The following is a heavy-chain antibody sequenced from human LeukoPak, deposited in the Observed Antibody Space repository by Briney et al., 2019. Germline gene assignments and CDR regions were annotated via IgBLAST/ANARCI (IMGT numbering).Heavy chain of an antibody. J-gene: IGHJ5*02. D-gene: IGHD2-8*02. CDR3: ARSSLTGWFDP. Sequence: PSGTLSLTCTVSGGSISSGDYYWSWIRQPPGKGLEWIGYIYYSGSTYYNPSLKSRVTISVDTSKNQFSLKLSSVTAADTAVYYCARSSLTGWFDPWGQGTLVTVSS. CDR1: GGSISSGDYY. CDR2: IYYSGST. V-gene: IGHV4-30-4*01.